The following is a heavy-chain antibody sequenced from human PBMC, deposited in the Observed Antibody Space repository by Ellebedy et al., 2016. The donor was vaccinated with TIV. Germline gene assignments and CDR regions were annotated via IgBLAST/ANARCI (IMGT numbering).Heavy chain of an antibody. V-gene: IGHV4-34*01. Sequence: GSLRLSCAVYGGSFSGYYWSWIRQPPGKGLEWIGEMHHSGSTNYIPSLKGRVTMSADTSKNQCSLKLNSLTAADTAVYFCARESDSQFYFDYWGQGSLVTVSS. CDR3: ARESDSQFYFDY. J-gene: IGHJ4*02. CDR1: GGSFSGYY. CDR2: MHHSGST.